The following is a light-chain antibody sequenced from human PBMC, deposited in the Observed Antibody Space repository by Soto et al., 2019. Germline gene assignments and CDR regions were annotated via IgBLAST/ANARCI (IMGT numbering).Light chain of an antibody. Sequence: EILLTQSPGTLSLSPGERATLSCRASQSVTSSYLAWYQQKPGQAPRLLIYGASSRATGIPDRFSGSGSGTDFTLTISRLEPEDFAEYYCQQYDSSPPMYTFGQGTKLETK. V-gene: IGKV3-20*01. CDR3: QQYDSSPPMYT. J-gene: IGKJ2*01. CDR2: GAS. CDR1: QSVTSSY.